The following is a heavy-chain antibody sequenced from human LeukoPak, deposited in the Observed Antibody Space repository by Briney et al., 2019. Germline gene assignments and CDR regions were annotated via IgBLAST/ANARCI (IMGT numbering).Heavy chain of an antibody. CDR1: GYTFTSYG. V-gene: IGHV1-18*04. CDR3: ARRIEVDILTGYSNGLVSFDI. CDR2: ISAYNGNT. Sequence: ASVKVSCKASGYTFTSYGISWVRQAPGQGLEWMGWISAYNGNTNYAQKLRGRVTMTTDTSTSTAYMELRSLRSDDTAVYYCARRIEVDILTGYSNGLVSFDIWGQGTMVTVSS. J-gene: IGHJ3*02. D-gene: IGHD3-9*01.